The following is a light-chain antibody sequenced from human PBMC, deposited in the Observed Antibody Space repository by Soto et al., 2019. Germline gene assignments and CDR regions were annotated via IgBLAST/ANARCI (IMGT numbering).Light chain of an antibody. J-gene: IGLJ1*01. V-gene: IGLV3-21*02. CDR2: DDS. CDR3: QVWDSSSDHYV. Sequence: YDLTQPPSVSVAPGQTARITCGGNNIGSKSVHWYQQKPGQAPVLVAYDDSDRPSGITERFSGSNSGNTATLTISRVEAGDEADYYCQVWDSSSDHYVFGTGPKVTVL. CDR1: NIGSKS.